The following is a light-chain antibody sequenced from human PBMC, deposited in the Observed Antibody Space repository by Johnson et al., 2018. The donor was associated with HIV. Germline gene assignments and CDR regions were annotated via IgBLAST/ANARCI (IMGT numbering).Light chain of an antibody. CDR1: SSNIGNNY. CDR3: GTWDISLSAGGV. J-gene: IGLJ1*01. Sequence: QPPSVSAAPGQKVTISCSGSSSNIGNNYVSWYQQLPGTAPKLLIYDNNKRPSGIPDRFSGSKSGTSATLGITRLQTGDEADYYCGTWDISLSAGGVFGPGTKVTVL. V-gene: IGLV1-51*01. CDR2: DNN.